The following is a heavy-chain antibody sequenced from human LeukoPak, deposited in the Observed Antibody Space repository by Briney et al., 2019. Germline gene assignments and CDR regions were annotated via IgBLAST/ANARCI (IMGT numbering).Heavy chain of an antibody. CDR2: IMPLFSTA. V-gene: IGHV1-69*05. CDR1: GGTFSSYS. J-gene: IGHJ6*03. CDR3: ARVDRYHYYLDV. Sequence: SVKVSCKASGGTFSSYSITWVRQAPGQGLEWMGGIMPLFSTANYAQQFQGRVTITTDESTSTAYMELSSLRFEDTAMYYCARVDRYHYYLDVWGKGTTVTVSS.